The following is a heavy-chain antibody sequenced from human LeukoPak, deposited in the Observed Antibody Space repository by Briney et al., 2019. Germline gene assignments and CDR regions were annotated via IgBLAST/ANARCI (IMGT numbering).Heavy chain of an antibody. V-gene: IGHV4-4*07. Sequence: SETLSFTCTVSAGSISSYYWSWLRQPAGKGLEWIGRIYTSGSTNYNPSLKSRVTMSADTSKNQFSLKLSSVTAADTAVYYCARDLGSSGYRDNWFDPWGQGTLVTVSS. CDR2: IYTSGST. D-gene: IGHD3-22*01. CDR3: ARDLGSSGYRDNWFDP. J-gene: IGHJ5*02. CDR1: AGSISSYY.